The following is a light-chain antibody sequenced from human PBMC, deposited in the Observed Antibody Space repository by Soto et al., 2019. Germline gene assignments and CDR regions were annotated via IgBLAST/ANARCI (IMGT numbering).Light chain of an antibody. J-gene: IGKJ1*01. Sequence: EIVLTQSPGPLSLSPGERATLSCRASQSVSSSYVAWYQQKPGQAPRLLIYGASSRATGIPDRFSGSGSGSDFTLTISRLEPEDVAVYYCQEYGSSRTFGQGTKVE. V-gene: IGKV3-20*01. CDR2: GAS. CDR1: QSVSSSY. CDR3: QEYGSSRT.